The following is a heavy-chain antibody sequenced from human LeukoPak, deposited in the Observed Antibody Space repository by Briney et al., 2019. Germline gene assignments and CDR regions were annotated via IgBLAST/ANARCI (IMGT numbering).Heavy chain of an antibody. Sequence: GESLKISCQGSGYSFTTYWIAWVRQMPGKGLEWMGTIYPGDSDTKYSPSFQGQVTISADKSISTAYLQWSSLKASDTAMYYCARRPGAFAIWGQGTMVTVSS. CDR2: IYPGDSDT. CDR1: GYSFTTYW. J-gene: IGHJ3*02. V-gene: IGHV5-51*01. CDR3: ARRPGAFAI.